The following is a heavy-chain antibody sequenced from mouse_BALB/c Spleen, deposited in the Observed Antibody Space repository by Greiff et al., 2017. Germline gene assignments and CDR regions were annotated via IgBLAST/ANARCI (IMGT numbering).Heavy chain of an antibody. CDR1: GFTFSDYY. CDR3: ARGGTTVVDAMDY. CDR2: ISDGGSYT. Sequence: EVKLVESGGGLVKPGGSLKLSCAASGFTFSDYYMYWVRQTPEKRLEWVATISDGGSYTYYPDSVKGRFTISRDNAKNNLYLQMSSLKSEDTAMYYCARGGTTVVDAMDYWGQGTSVTVSS. D-gene: IGHD1-1*01. J-gene: IGHJ4*01. V-gene: IGHV5-4*02.